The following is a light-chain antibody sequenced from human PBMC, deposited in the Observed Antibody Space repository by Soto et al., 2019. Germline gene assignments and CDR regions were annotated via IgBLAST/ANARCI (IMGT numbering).Light chain of an antibody. V-gene: IGLV2-14*01. CDR2: EVS. CDR3: SPYTRSSTHCV. CDR1: SSDVGGYNY. Sequence: QSALTQPASVSGSPGQSITIYCTGTSSDVGGYNYVSWYQQHPGKAPKLMIYEVSNRPSGVSNRFSGSKSGNTASLTISGRQAEDEADYYCSPYTRSSTHCVFGGGTKLTVL. J-gene: IGLJ3*02.